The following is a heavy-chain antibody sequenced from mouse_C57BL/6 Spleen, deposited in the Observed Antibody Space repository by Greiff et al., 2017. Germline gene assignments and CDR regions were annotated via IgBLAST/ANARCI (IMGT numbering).Heavy chain of an antibody. Sequence: EVKLVESGGGLVKPGGSLKLSCAASGFTFSSYAMSWVRQTPEKRLEWVATISDGGSYTYYPDNVKGRFTISRDNAKNNLYLQMSHLKSEDTAMYYCARDRGSSDGYFDVWGTGTTVTVSS. CDR2: ISDGGSYT. CDR3: ARDRGSSDGYFDV. V-gene: IGHV5-4*01. CDR1: GFTFSSYA. D-gene: IGHD3-1*01. J-gene: IGHJ1*03.